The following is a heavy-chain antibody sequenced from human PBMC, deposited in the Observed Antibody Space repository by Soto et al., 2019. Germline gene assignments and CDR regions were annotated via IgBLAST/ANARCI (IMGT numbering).Heavy chain of an antibody. CDR3: AREWGRMGSGSYIRWFDP. J-gene: IGHJ5*02. D-gene: IGHD3-10*01. CDR1: GGSFSGYY. CDR2: INHSGST. Sequence: SETLSLTCAVYGGSFSGYYWSWIRQPPGKGLEWIGEINHSGSTNYNPSLKGRVTISVDTSKNQFSLKLSSVTAADTAVYYCAREWGRMGSGSYIRWFDPWGQGTLVTVSS. V-gene: IGHV4-34*01.